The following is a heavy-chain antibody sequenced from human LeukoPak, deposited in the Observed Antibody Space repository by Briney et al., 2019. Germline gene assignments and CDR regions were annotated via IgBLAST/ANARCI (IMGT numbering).Heavy chain of an antibody. V-gene: IGHV3-23*01. Sequence: GGSLRLSCAASGFTFISYGMSWVRQAPGKGLEWVSSISGSGDSTYYADSVKGRFTISRDNSKNTLYLQMNSLRAEDTAVYYCAKEGVVVVPAAIPVGYYYYNYYMDVWGKGTAVTISS. D-gene: IGHD2-2*02. J-gene: IGHJ6*03. CDR2: ISGSGDST. CDR3: AKEGVVVVPAAIPVGYYYYNYYMDV. CDR1: GFTFISYG.